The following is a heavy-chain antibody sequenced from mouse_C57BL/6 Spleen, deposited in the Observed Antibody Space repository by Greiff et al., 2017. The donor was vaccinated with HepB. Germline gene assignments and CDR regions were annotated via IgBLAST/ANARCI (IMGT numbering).Heavy chain of an antibody. CDR2: IDPSDSYT. J-gene: IGHJ1*03. CDR3: ARNPYYSNYWYFDV. V-gene: IGHV1-69*01. Sequence: QVQLQQPGAELVMPGASVKLSCKASGYTFTSYWMHWVKQRPGQGLEWIGEIDPSDSYTNYNQKFKGKSTLTVDKSSSTAYMQLSSLTSEDSAVYYCARNPYYSNYWYFDVWGTGTTVTVSS. CDR1: GYTFTSYW. D-gene: IGHD2-5*01.